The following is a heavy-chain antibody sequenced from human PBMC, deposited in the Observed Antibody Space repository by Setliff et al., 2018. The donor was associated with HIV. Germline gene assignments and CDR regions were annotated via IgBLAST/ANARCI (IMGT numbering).Heavy chain of an antibody. V-gene: IGHV3-33*06. CDR1: GFTFSSYG. D-gene: IGHD7-27*01. CDR2: IWYDGSNK. CDR3: AKDRWGGKPYYFDY. Sequence: HPGGSLRLSCAASGFTFSSYGMHWVRQAPGKGLEWVAVIWYDGSNKYYADSVKGRFTISRDNSKNTLYLQMNSLRAEDTAVYYCAKDRWGGKPYYFDYWGQGTRVTGS. J-gene: IGHJ4*02.